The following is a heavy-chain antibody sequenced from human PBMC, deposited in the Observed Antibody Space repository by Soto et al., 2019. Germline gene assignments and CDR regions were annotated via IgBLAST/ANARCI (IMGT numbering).Heavy chain of an antibody. J-gene: IGHJ5*02. V-gene: IGHV4-34*01. D-gene: IGHD3-3*01. CDR1: GGSFSGYY. CDR2: INHSGST. CDR3: ARENYDFWSGYYNWFEP. Sequence: SETLSLTCAVYGGSFSGYYWSWIRQPPGKGLEWIGEINHSGSTNYNPSLKSRVTISVDTSKNQFSLKLSSVTAADTAVYYCARENYDFWSGYYNWFEPWGQGTLVTVSS.